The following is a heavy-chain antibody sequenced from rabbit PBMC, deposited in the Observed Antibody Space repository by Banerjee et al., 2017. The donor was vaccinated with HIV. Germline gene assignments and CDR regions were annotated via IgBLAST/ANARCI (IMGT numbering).Heavy chain of an antibody. V-gene: IGHV1S45*01. J-gene: IGHJ4*01. CDR2: IGTGGGST. CDR3: ARNDFSSAWGADL. D-gene: IGHD4-1*01. CDR1: GFSFSRSYY. Sequence: QEHLEESGGDLVKPEGSLTLTCTASGFSFSRSYYMCWVRQAPGKGLEWIACIGTGGGSTWYASWVKGRFTISKTSSTTVTLQMTSLTAADTATYFCARNDFSSAWGADLWGPGTLVTVS.